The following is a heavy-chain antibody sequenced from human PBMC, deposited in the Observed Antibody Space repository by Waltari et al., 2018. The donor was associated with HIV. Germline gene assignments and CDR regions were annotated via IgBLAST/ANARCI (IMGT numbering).Heavy chain of an antibody. CDR2: IKAGNGNT. Sequence: QVQLVQSGAEVKKPGASVKVSCKASGYTFTSYAMHWVRQAPGQRLEWMGWIKAGNGNTKDSQKFQGGVTITRDTSASTAYMELSSLRSEDTAVYYCASGSSPGGYGMDVWGQGTTVTVSS. V-gene: IGHV1-3*01. CDR1: GYTFTSYA. CDR3: ASGSSPGGYGMDV. D-gene: IGHD6-13*01. J-gene: IGHJ6*01.